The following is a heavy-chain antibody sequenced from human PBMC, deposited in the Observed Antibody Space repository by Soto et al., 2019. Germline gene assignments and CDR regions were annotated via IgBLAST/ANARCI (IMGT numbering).Heavy chain of an antibody. D-gene: IGHD1-26*01. CDR3: ARGYTFPFDP. CDR1: GNNVPSYA. Sequence: ASVKVSCKASGNNVPSYAMHWVRQAPGQRLEWMGWINAGNGNTKYPQKFQGRVTITRDTSASTAYMELSSLRSEDTAVYYCARGYTFPFDPWGQGTLVTVSS. V-gene: IGHV1-3*01. CDR2: INAGNGNT. J-gene: IGHJ5*02.